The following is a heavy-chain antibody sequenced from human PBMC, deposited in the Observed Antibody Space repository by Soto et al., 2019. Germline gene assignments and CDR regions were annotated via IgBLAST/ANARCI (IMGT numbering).Heavy chain of an antibody. CDR2: ISYDGSNK. D-gene: IGHD6-13*01. CDR3: AKERGAAADHPGAKYYYGMDV. Sequence: GGSLRLSCAASGFTFSSYGMHWVRQAPGKGLEWVAVISYDGSNKYYADSVKGRFTISRDNSKNTLYLQMNSLRAEDTAVYYCAKERGAAADHPGAKYYYGMDVWGQGTTVTVSS. V-gene: IGHV3-30*18. J-gene: IGHJ6*02. CDR1: GFTFSSYG.